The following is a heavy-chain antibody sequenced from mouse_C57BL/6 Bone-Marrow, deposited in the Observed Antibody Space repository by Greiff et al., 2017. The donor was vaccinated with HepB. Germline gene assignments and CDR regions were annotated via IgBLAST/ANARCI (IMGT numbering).Heavy chain of an antibody. Sequence: EVKVEESGPGLVKPSQSLSLTCSVTGYSITSGYYWNWIRQFPGNKLEWMGYISYDGSNNYNPSLKNRISITRDTSKNQFFLKLNSVTTEDTATYYCAILDYWGQGTTLTVSS. V-gene: IGHV3-6*01. CDR2: ISYDGSN. J-gene: IGHJ2*01. CDR1: GYSITSGYY. D-gene: IGHD1-1*01. CDR3: AILDY.